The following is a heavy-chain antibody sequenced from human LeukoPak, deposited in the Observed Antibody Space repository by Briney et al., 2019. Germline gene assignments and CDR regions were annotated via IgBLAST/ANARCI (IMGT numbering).Heavy chain of an antibody. J-gene: IGHJ4*02. CDR2: ISGSGGST. CDR3: AKDCCDSSGYYFLLSDY. CDR1: GFTFSSYA. V-gene: IGHV3-23*01. D-gene: IGHD3-22*01. Sequence: GGSLRLSCAASGFTFSSYAMSWVRQAPGKGLEWVSAISGSGGSTYYADSVKGRFTISRDNSKNTLYLQMNSLRAEDTAVYYCAKDCCDSSGYYFLLSDYWGQGTLVTVSS.